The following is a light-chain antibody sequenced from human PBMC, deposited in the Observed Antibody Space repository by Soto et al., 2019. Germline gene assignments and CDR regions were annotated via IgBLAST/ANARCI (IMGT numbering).Light chain of an antibody. V-gene: IGKV3-20*01. CDR2: GAS. CDR3: RQYGSSPPYT. Sequence: EIVLTQSPGTLSLSPGERATLSCRASQSVGSNYLAWYQQKPGQAPRLLIYGASSRASGIPDRFSGSGSVTDFTLTISRLEPEDFAVYYCRQYGSSPPYTFGQGTKLEIK. CDR1: QSVGSNY. J-gene: IGKJ2*01.